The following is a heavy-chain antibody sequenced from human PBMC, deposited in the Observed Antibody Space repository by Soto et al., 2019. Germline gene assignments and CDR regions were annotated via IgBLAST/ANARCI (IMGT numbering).Heavy chain of an antibody. CDR1: GFTVSSNY. CDR3: GSGQVFIDL. Sequence: EVQLVESGGGLIQPGGSLRRSCAASGFTVSSNYMNWVRQAPGKGLEWVSVIYSGGSTFYADSVKGRFSISRDNSKNTLYLQMNSLRGDDTAVYFCGSGQVFIDLWGQGTLVTISS. V-gene: IGHV3-53*01. J-gene: IGHJ4*02. CDR2: IYSGGST.